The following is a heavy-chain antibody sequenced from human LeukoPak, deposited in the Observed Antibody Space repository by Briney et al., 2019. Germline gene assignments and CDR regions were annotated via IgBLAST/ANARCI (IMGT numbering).Heavy chain of an antibody. D-gene: IGHD4-11*01. J-gene: IGHJ4*02. Sequence: ASVKVSCKASGYTFTGYYMHWVRQAPGQGLEWMGRINPNSGGTNYAQKFQGRVTMTRDTSISTAYIELSRLRSDDTAVYYCASFVGVATVSDFDYWGQGTLVTASS. CDR3: ASFVGVATVSDFDY. CDR1: GYTFTGYY. CDR2: INPNSGGT. V-gene: IGHV1-2*06.